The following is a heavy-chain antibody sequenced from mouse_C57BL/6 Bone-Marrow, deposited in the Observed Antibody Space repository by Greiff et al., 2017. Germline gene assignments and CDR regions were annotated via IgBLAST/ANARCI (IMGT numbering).Heavy chain of an antibody. Sequence: EVMLVESGGGLVQPGGSLKLSCAASGFTFSDYYMYWVRQTPEKRLEWVAYISNGGGSTYYPDTVKGRFTISRDNAKNTLYLQMSRLKSEDTAMYYCARDEMDYWGQGTSVTVSS. J-gene: IGHJ4*01. V-gene: IGHV5-12*01. CDR1: GFTFSDYY. CDR3: ARDEMDY. CDR2: ISNGGGST.